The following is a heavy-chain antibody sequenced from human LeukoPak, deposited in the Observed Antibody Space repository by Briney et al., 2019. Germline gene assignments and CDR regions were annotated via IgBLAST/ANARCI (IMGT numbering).Heavy chain of an antibody. D-gene: IGHD6-19*01. Sequence: GGSLRLSCAASGFTFSSYSMNWVRQAPGKGLEWVSSISTSNNYTSYADSVKGRFTISRDNAKNSLYLQMNSLRAEDTALYFCARATGYSSGWENLFDYWGQGTLVTVSS. CDR3: ARATGYSSGWENLFDY. CDR1: GFTFSSYS. CDR2: ISTSNNYT. J-gene: IGHJ4*02. V-gene: IGHV3-21*01.